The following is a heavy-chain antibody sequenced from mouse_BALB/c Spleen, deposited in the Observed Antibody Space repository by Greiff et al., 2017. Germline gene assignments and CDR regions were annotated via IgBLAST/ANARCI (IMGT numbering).Heavy chain of an antibody. Sequence: DVQLVESGGGLVKPGGSLKLSCAASGFAFSSYDMSWVRQTPEKRLEWVAYISSGGGSTYYPDTVKGRFTISRDNAKNTLYLQMSSLKSEDTAMYYCARQLYYYGSSDYYAMDYWGQGTSVTVSS. CDR3: ARQLYYYGSSDYYAMDY. V-gene: IGHV5-12-1*01. D-gene: IGHD1-1*01. CDR2: ISSGGGST. CDR1: GFAFSSYD. J-gene: IGHJ4*01.